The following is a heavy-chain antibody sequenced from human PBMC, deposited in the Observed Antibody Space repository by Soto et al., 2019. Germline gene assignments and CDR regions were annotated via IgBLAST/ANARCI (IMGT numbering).Heavy chain of an antibody. J-gene: IGHJ1*01. Sequence: EVQLLESGGGLVQPGGSLRLSCAASGFTFSSYAMSWVRQAPGKGLEWVSAISGSGGSTYYADSVKGRFTNSRDNSKNTLYLQMNSLRAEDTAVYYCAKLEWGGSRPFEHWGQGTLVTVSS. V-gene: IGHV3-23*01. CDR1: GFTFSSYA. CDR3: AKLEWGGSRPFEH. CDR2: ISGSGGST. D-gene: IGHD2-15*01.